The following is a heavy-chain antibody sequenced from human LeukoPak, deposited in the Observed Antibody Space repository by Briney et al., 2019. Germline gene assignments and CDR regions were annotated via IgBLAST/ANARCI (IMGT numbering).Heavy chain of an antibody. CDR1: GFTFSSYG. V-gene: IGHV3-30*03. CDR3: AREGAFDI. J-gene: IGHJ3*02. CDR2: ISYDGSNK. Sequence: AGGSLRLSCAASGFTFSSYGMHWVRQAPGKGLEWVAVISYDGSNKYYADSVKGRFTISRDNSKNTLYLQMNSLRDEDTAVYYCAREGAFDIWGQGTMVTVSS.